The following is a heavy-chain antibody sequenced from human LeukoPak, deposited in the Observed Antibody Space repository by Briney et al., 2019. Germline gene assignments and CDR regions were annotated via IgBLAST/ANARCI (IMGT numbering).Heavy chain of an antibody. CDR2: RIASFGTA. V-gene: IGHV1-69*01. D-gene: IGHD3-10*01. CDR1: GGTFIIYG. CDR3: ARIQGAYGSASLRGGPHDP. Sequence: ASVTVSFKGSGGTFIIYGISWVRQGPGQGGERMGGRIASFGTAKYAKKFQGRDTITADDSTSAASMELSSLRSEDTAVYSCARIQGAYGSASLRGGPHDPWGQGTLVTVSS. J-gene: IGHJ5*02.